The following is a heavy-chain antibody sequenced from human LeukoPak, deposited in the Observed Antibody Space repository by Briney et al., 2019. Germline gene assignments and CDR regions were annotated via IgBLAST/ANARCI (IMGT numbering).Heavy chain of an antibody. CDR3: AREFQDKDTAMGFDY. J-gene: IGHJ4*02. Sequence: GGSLRLSCAASGFTFSSYAMHWVRQAPGKGLEWVAVISYDGSNKYYADSVKGRFTISRDNSKNTLYLQMNSLRAEDTAVYYCAREFQDKDTAMGFDYWGQGTLVTVSS. CDR1: GFTFSSYA. V-gene: IGHV3-30-3*01. D-gene: IGHD5-18*01. CDR2: ISYDGSNK.